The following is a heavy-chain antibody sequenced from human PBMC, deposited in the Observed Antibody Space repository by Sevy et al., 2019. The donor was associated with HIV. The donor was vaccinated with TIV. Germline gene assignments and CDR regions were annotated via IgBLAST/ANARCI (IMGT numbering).Heavy chain of an antibody. D-gene: IGHD3-3*01. J-gene: IGHJ3*02. V-gene: IGHV3-9*01. Sequence: GGSLRLSCAASGFTFDDYAMHWVRQAPGKGLEWVSGISWNSGSIGYADSVKGRFTISRDNAKNSLYLQMNSLRAEDTALYYCAKDIFSHWSGAFDIWGQGTMVTISS. CDR2: ISWNSGSI. CDR1: GFTFDDYA. CDR3: AKDIFSHWSGAFDI.